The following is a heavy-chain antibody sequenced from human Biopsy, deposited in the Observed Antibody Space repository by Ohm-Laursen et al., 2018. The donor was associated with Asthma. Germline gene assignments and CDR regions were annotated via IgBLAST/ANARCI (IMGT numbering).Heavy chain of an antibody. CDR3: ARGDSSNWSHYYFDY. J-gene: IGHJ4*02. Sequence: SLRLSCAASGSAVSRDYMFWVRQAPGKGLEWVSAIYSGGTSHTADSVRGRFTISRDYSKNTLYLQMHSLRAEDTAVYYCARGDSSNWSHYYFDYWGQGTLVTVSS. V-gene: IGHV3-53*01. CDR2: IYSGGTS. D-gene: IGHD3-22*01. CDR1: GSAVSRDY.